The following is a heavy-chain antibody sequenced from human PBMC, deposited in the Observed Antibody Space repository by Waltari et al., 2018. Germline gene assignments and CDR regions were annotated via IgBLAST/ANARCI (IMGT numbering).Heavy chain of an antibody. CDR1: GFSFGTYG. CDR3: ATAPQFIRHFDY. CDR2: ISHDGDAK. V-gene: IGHV3-30*03. J-gene: IGHJ4*02. Sequence: QVQLVESGGGVVQPGRSLRLYCEVAGFSFGTYGFHWVSQSPGKGLEWVAVISHDGDAKSYADSVKGRFTISRDKSNNRVSLQMDSLRAEDTAVYYCATAPQFIRHFDYWGQGTLVTVSS.